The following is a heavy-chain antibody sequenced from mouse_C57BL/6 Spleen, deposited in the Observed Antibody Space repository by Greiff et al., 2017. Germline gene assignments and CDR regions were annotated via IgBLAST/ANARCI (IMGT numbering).Heavy chain of an antibody. D-gene: IGHD2-4*01. CDR1: GYTFTTYP. CDR3: ARKDDYDAWFAY. CDR2: FHPYNDDT. J-gene: IGHJ3*01. Sequence: QVQLQESGAELVKPGASVKMSCKASGYTFTTYPIEWMKQNHGKSLEWIGNFHPYNDDTKYNEKFKGKATLTVEKSSSTVYLVLSRLTSDDSAVYYCARKDDYDAWFAYWGQGTLVTVSA. V-gene: IGHV1-47*01.